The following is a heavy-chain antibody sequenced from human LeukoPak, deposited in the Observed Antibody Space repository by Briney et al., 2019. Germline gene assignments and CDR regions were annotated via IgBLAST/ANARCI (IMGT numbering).Heavy chain of an antibody. CDR1: GFTFSSYG. Sequence: GGSLRLPCAASGFTFSSYGMHWVRQAPGKRLEWVAVIWYDGSNIYYADSVRGRFTVSRDNSKNTLFLQMNGLRAEDTAVYYCAKDGDAGTAYYYYYMDVWGKGTTVTVSS. CDR2: IWYDGSNI. D-gene: IGHD1-7*01. CDR3: AKDGDAGTAYYYYYMDV. V-gene: IGHV3-33*06. J-gene: IGHJ6*03.